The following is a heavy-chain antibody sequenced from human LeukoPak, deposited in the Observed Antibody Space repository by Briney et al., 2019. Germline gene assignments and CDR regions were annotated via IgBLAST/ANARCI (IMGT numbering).Heavy chain of an antibody. Sequence: PSETLSLTCTVSGGSISSYYWSWIRQPPGKGLEWIGYIYYSGSTNYNPSLKSRVTISVDTSKNQFSLKLSSVTAADTAIYYCARHQGPSGSYWRLDYWGQGTLVTVSS. V-gene: IGHV4-59*08. D-gene: IGHD1-26*01. CDR1: GGSISSYY. CDR3: ARHQGPSGSYWRLDY. CDR2: IYYSGST. J-gene: IGHJ4*02.